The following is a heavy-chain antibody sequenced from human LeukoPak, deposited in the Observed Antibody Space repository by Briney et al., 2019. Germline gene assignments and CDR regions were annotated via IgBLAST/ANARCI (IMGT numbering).Heavy chain of an antibody. CDR1: GYTFTGYY. CDR3: AKGEVGATDVSDY. CDR2: INPNSGGT. V-gene: IGHV1-2*02. Sequence: ASVKVSCKASGYTFTGYYMHWVRQAPGQGLEWMGWINPNSGGTNYAQKFQGRVTMTRDTSISTAYMELSRLRSEDTAVYYCAKGEVGATDVSDYWGQGTLVTVSS. J-gene: IGHJ4*02. D-gene: IGHD1-26*01.